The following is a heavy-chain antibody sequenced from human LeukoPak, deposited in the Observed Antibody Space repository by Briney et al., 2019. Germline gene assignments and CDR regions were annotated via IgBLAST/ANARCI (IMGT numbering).Heavy chain of an antibody. CDR1: RFPFSSYW. CDR2: ISSSSRYI. J-gene: IGHJ4*02. Sequence: GGSLRLSCAASRFPFSSYWMHWVRQAPGKGLVWVSSISSSSRYIYYADSVKGRFTISRDNAKNSLYLQMNTLRAEDTAVYYCARDSYSYGRFDYWGQGTLVTVSS. V-gene: IGHV3-21*01. D-gene: IGHD5-18*01. CDR3: ARDSYSYGRFDY.